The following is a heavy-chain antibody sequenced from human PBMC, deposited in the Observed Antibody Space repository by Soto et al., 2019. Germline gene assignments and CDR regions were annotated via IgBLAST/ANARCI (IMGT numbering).Heavy chain of an antibody. CDR1: GFTFSSYA. V-gene: IGHV3-23*01. Sequence: EVQLLESGGGLVQPGGSLRLSCAASGFTFSSYAMSWVRQAPGKGLEWVSAISGSGGSTYYADSVKGRFTISRDNYKNTLYLQMNSLRAEDTAVYYCAKDLRIAVAGTRHYFDYWGQGTLVTVSS. CDR3: AKDLRIAVAGTRHYFDY. J-gene: IGHJ4*02. CDR2: ISGSGGST. D-gene: IGHD6-19*01.